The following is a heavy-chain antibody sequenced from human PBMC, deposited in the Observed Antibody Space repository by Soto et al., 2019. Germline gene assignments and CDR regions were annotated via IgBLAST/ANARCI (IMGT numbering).Heavy chain of an antibody. CDR1: GGSMSSYY. V-gene: IGHV4-59*01. J-gene: IGHJ2*01. CDR2: ISYSGSP. Sequence: SETLSLTCTVSGGSMSSYYWSWIRQPPGKGLEWIGYISYSGSPAYNPSLKSRVTMSVDTSKNQLSLDLTSATAAYTAIYYCARVWRRGWYFDLWGRGTLVTGSS. D-gene: IGHD3-16*01. CDR3: ARVWRRGWYFDL.